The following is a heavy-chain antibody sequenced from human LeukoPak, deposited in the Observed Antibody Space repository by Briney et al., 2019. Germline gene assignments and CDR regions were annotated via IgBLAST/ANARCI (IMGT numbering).Heavy chain of an antibody. Sequence: GGSLRLSCAASGFTFSSYSMNWVRQAPGKGLEWVSSISSSSSYIYYADSVKGRFTISRDNAKNSLYLQMNSLRAEDTAVYYCARGGDIVVVPAAIRYYYYGMDVWGQGTTVTVSS. J-gene: IGHJ6*02. V-gene: IGHV3-21*01. CDR2: ISSSSSYI. D-gene: IGHD2-2*02. CDR1: GFTFSSYS. CDR3: ARGGDIVVVPAAIRYYYYGMDV.